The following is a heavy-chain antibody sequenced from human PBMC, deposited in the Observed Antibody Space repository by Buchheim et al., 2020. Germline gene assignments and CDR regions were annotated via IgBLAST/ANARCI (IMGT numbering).Heavy chain of an antibody. CDR3: ARERYGY. CDR1: GFSFSIFD. V-gene: IGHV3-21*01. Sequence: EVQLVESGGGLVKPGGSLRLSCAVSGFSFSIFDMNWVRQAPGKGLEWVSSITSSSSHTYYAGSVKGRFTITRDNAKNSSYLQMNSLRPEDTAVYYCARERYGYWGQGTL. D-gene: IGHD1-14*01. CDR2: ITSSSSHT. J-gene: IGHJ4*02.